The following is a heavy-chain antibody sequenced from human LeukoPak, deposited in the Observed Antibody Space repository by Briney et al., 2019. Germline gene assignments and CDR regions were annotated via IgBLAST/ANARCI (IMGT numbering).Heavy chain of an antibody. D-gene: IGHD4-23*01. J-gene: IGHJ4*02. Sequence: SETLSLTCTVSGGSISSSSYYWGWIRQPPGKGLEWIGSIYYSGSTYYNPSLKSRVTISVDTSKNQFSLKLSSVTAADTAVYYCARLPYGGCFFGFDYWGQGTLVTVSS. CDR2: IYYSGST. CDR3: ARLPYGGCFFGFDY. CDR1: GGSISSSSYY. V-gene: IGHV4-39*01.